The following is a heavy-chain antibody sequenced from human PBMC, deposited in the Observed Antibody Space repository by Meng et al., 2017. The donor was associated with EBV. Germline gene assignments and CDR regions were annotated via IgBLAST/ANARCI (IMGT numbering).Heavy chain of an antibody. D-gene: IGHD2-2*02. CDR3: ARVNGDCFSTICYKGWFDP. J-gene: IGHJ5*02. CDR1: GGSGSCGTNY. CDR2: IYYSGRT. V-gene: IGHV4-30-4*01. Sequence: GLVKPTQPLSLTCTVSGGSGSCGTNYWIWIRQPPGKGLEWIGYIYYSGRTYYNPSLESRVTMSVDTSKNQFSLNLNSVTAADTAVYYCARVNGDCFSTICYKGWFDPWGQGTLVTVSS.